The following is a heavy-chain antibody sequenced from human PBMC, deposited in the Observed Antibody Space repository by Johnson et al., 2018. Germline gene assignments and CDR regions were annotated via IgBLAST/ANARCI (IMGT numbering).Heavy chain of an antibody. CDR1: GFTFRNYG. CDR3: AQDPVWVAVVPTAEYFQH. D-gene: IGHD2-2*01. Sequence: QVQLVQSGGGVVQPGRSLRLSCAASGFTFRNYGMHWVRQAPGKGLEWVALISYDGSNTDYTDSVNVRVPISRDNSENTLYLQMKTLRPDDTGVDYGAQDPVWVAVVPTAEYFQHWGQGTLVTVSS. J-gene: IGHJ1*01. CDR2: ISYDGSNT. V-gene: IGHV3-30*18.